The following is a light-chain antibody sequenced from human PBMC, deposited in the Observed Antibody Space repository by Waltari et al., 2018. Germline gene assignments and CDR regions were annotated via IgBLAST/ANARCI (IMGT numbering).Light chain of an antibody. V-gene: IGKV2-29*03. CDR2: AVS. Sequence: DIVMTQTPLSQSVTPGQRDSISCKSSQSLLHSDGKTYLYWYLKKPGQSPLLLIYAVSSLFAGVPESCSGSWSGEDFTLKISREEAEVVVVYYCMHGIHLRFTFGQGTKLEIK. J-gene: IGKJ2*01. CDR1: QSLLHSDGKTY. CDR3: MHGIHLRFT.